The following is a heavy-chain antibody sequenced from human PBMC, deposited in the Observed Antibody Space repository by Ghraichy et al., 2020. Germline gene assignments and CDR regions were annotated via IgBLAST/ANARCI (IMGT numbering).Heavy chain of an antibody. D-gene: IGHD3-3*01. Sequence: ASVKVSCKASGYTFTGYYMHWVRQAPGQGLEWMGWINPNSGGTNYAQKFQGRVTMTRDTSISTAYMELSRLRSDDTAVYYCAREPPPDPVTIFGVGGIFDPWGQGTLVTVSS. CDR1: GYTFTGYY. J-gene: IGHJ5*02. V-gene: IGHV1-2*02. CDR2: INPNSGGT. CDR3: AREPPPDPVTIFGVGGIFDP.